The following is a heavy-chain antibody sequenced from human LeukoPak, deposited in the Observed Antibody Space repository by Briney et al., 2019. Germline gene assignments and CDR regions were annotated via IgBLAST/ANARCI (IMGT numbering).Heavy chain of an antibody. V-gene: IGHV6-1*01. D-gene: IGHD5-18*01. CDR2: TYYRSKWSN. CDR3: ARHTRGYSNDYFDS. Sequence: SQTLSLTCAISGDSVSSNSATWYWIRQSPSRGLEWLGRTYYRSKWSNDYAVSVKSRITINPDTSKNQFSLKLSSVTAADTAVYYCARHTRGYSNDYFDSWGQGTLVTVSS. CDR1: GDSVSSNSAT. J-gene: IGHJ4*02.